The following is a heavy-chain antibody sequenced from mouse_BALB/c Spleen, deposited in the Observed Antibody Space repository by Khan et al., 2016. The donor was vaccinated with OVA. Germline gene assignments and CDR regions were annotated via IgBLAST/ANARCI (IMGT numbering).Heavy chain of an antibody. J-gene: IGHJ3*01. CDR3: AMGRTY. CDR2: ISYSDNT. V-gene: IGHV3-2*02. D-gene: IGHD4-1*01. CDR1: GYSITSDYA. Sequence: VQLQQSGPGLVKPSQSLSLTCTVTGYSITSDYAWNWIRQFPGNKLEWMGYISYSDNTSYHPSLKSRFSISRDTSKNQFFLQLNSVTTEDTATYYCAMGRTYWGQGTLVTVSA.